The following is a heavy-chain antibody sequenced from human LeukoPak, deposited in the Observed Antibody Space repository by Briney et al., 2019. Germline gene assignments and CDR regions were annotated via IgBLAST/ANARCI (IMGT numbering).Heavy chain of an antibody. V-gene: IGHV4-61*02. CDR2: IYTSGST. CDR3: ARGAVRNWFDP. J-gene: IGHJ5*02. D-gene: IGHD6-25*01. CDR1: GGSISSGSYY. Sequence: SETLSLTCTVSGGSISSGSYYWSWIRQPAGKGLEWIGRIYTSGSTNYNPSLKSRVTISVDTSKNQFSLKLSSVTAADTAVYYCARGAVRNWFDPWGQGTLVTVSS.